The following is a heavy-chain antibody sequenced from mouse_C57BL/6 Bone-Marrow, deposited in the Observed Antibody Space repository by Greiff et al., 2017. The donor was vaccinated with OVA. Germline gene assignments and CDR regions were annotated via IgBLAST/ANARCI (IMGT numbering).Heavy chain of an antibody. CDR1: GYTFTSYW. J-gene: IGHJ1*03. CDR3: ARCPDYGSSWWYFDV. Sequence: QVQLKQSGAELVKPGASVKLSCKASGYTFTSYWMHWVKQRPGRGLEWIGRIDPNSGGTKYNEKFKSKATLTVDKPSSTAYMQLSSLTSEDSAVYYCARCPDYGSSWWYFDVWGTGTTVTVSS. CDR2: IDPNSGGT. V-gene: IGHV1-72*01. D-gene: IGHD1-1*01.